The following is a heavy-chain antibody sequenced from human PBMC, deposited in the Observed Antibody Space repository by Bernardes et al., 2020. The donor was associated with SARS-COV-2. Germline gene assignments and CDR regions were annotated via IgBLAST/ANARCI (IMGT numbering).Heavy chain of an antibody. CDR3: ARRAGGTIVDS. CDR1: GYTFTNYW. CDR2: IYPRDSDT. V-gene: IGHV5-51*01. J-gene: IGHJ4*02. D-gene: IGHD1-7*01. Sequence: ESLKISCQGSGYTFTNYWIAWVRQMPGKGLEWMGVIYPRDSDTTYSPSFQGQVTIPADKSISTAYLQWSSLRASDTAIYYCARRAGGTIVDSWGQGPLVTVSS.